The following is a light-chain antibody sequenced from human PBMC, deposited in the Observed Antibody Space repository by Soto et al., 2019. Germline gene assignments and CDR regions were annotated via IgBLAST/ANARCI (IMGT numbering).Light chain of an antibody. J-gene: IGKJ4*01. V-gene: IGKV3-20*01. CDR3: QQYGSSPLT. CDR2: GAS. Sequence: EIVLTQSPGTLSLSPGERATLSCGASTSSYLAWYQQKPGQAPRLLIYGASSRATGIPDRFSGSGSGTDFTLTISRLEPEDFAVYYCQQYGSSPLTFGGGTKVEIK. CDR1: TSSY.